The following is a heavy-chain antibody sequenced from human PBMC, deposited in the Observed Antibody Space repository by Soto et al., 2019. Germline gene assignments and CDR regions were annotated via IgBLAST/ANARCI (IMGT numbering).Heavy chain of an antibody. V-gene: IGHV3-23*01. CDR1: GFTFSNYG. D-gene: IGHD1-26*01. CDR2: LPEIGTNT. Sequence: GGSLRLSCAASGFTFSNYGMSWVRQSPGKGLEWVSALPEIGTNTYYADSVKGRFTISRDNSKNTLFLQINNLRAGDTAVYYCAKKSGVGATWYFDYWGQGTLVSVSS. CDR3: AKKSGVGATWYFDY. J-gene: IGHJ4*02.